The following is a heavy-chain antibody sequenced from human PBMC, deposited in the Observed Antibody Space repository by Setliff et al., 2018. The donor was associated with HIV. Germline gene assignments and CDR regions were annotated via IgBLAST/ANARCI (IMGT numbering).Heavy chain of an antibody. V-gene: IGHV1-8*01. D-gene: IGHD2-15*01. Sequence: GASVKVSCKTSGDKFGSFDINWVRQASGQGLEWVGWVYASTGHTAYARKFEGRVTMTWDPSTGIGYMELNSLRADDTAVYYCARGIDILVKMGIYYHYMDVGGKGTTVTVSS. CDR3: ARGIDILVKMGIYYHYMDV. J-gene: IGHJ6*04. CDR1: GDKFGSFD. CDR2: VYASTGHT.